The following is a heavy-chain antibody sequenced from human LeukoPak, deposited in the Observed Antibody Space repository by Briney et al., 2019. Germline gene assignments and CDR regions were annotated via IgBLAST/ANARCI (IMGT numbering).Heavy chain of an antibody. D-gene: IGHD1-14*01. CDR3: ARGRRYGAFDI. CDR2: IYTGGST. Sequence: SETLSLTCTVSGGSISSGSYYWSWIRQPAGKGLEWIGRIYTGGSTNYNPSLKSRVTISVDTSKNQFSLKLSSVTAADTAVYYCARGRRYGAFDIWGQGTMVTVSS. CDR1: GGSISSGSYY. V-gene: IGHV4-61*02. J-gene: IGHJ3*02.